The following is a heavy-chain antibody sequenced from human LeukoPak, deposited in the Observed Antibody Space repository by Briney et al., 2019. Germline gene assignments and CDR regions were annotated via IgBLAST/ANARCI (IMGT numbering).Heavy chain of an antibody. CDR1: GFTFSSYG. CDR3: AKDLVSMVRAVIITRALDY. Sequence: GGSLRLSCAASGFTFSSYGMHWVRQAPGKGPEWVAVIQYDGRNKYYEDSVKGRFTISRDNSKNTLSLQMNSLRAEDTAVYYCAKDLVSMVRAVIITRALDYWGQGTLVTVSS. J-gene: IGHJ4*02. D-gene: IGHD3-10*01. CDR2: IQYDGRNK. V-gene: IGHV3-30*18.